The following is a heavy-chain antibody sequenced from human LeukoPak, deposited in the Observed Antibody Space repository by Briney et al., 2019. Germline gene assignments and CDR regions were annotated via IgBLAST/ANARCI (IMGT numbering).Heavy chain of an antibody. Sequence: HSGGSLRLSCAGSGFTFSAHYINWVRQAPGEGLEWVSSIRGSGDSTYYAVSVEGRFTISRDNSKNTVFLQMNSLTVDDTAVYFCAKDFHGSNPDYFDSWGQGTLVTVSS. CDR2: IRGSGDST. CDR1: GFTFSAHY. CDR3: AKDFHGSNPDYFDS. J-gene: IGHJ4*02. V-gene: IGHV3-23*01. D-gene: IGHD1-26*01.